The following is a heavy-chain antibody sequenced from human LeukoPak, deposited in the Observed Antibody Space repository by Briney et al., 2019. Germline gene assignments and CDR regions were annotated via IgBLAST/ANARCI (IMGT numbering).Heavy chain of an antibody. V-gene: IGHV4-59*08. CDR3: ARNPRSVAGPSPYGMDV. Sequence: PSETLSLTCTVSGCSISSYYWSWIRQPPGKGLEWIGYIYYSGSTNYNPSLKSRVTISVDTSKNQFSLKLSSVTAADTAVYYCARNPRSVAGPSPYGMDVWGQGTTVTVSS. CDR2: IYYSGST. D-gene: IGHD6-19*01. J-gene: IGHJ6*02. CDR1: GCSISSYY.